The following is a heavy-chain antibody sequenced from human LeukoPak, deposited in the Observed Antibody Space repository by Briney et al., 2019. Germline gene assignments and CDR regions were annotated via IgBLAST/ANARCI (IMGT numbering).Heavy chain of an antibody. CDR2: ISGSDGST. Sequence: PGGSLRLSCAASGFTFSSYAMTWVRQAPGKGLEWVSSISGSDGSTYYADSVKGRFTISRDNSKNTLYLQMNSLRAEDTAVYYCAKGGYYDSSGYHRSYFDYWGQGTLVTVSS. CDR3: AKGGYYDSSGYHRSYFDY. D-gene: IGHD3-22*01. J-gene: IGHJ4*02. V-gene: IGHV3-23*01. CDR1: GFTFSSYA.